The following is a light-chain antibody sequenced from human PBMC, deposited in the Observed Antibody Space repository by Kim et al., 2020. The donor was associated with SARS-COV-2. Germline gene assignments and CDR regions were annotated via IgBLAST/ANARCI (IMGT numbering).Light chain of an antibody. CDR2: AAS. Sequence: DIQMTQSPSSLSASVGDRVTITCRTSQSISSHLNWYHQKPGRAPQLLISAASTLQGGVPPRFSGSGSETHFTLTITSLQPEDFATYYCQQRYITPFTFGPGTKVYSK. CDR3: QQRYITPFT. CDR1: QSISSH. J-gene: IGKJ3*01. V-gene: IGKV1-39*01.